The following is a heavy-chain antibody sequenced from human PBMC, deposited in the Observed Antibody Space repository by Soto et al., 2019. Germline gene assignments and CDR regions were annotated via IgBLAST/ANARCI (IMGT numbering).Heavy chain of an antibody. CDR1: GGSFSGYY. J-gene: IGHJ3*02. CDR3: ARGAGVAVADSPDDAFDI. Sequence: QVQLQQWGAGLLKPSETLSLTCAVYGGSFSGYYWSWIRKPPGKGLEWIGEINHSGSTNYNPSLKCRIRISVETSTNTNDQELSSVTAADTAVHCCARGAGVAVADSPDDAFDIWGDGTMVTVS. V-gene: IGHV4-34*01. D-gene: IGHD2-15*01. CDR2: INHSGST.